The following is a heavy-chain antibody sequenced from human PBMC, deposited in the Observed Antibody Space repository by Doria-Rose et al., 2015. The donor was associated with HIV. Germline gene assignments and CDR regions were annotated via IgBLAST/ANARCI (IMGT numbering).Heavy chain of an antibody. D-gene: IGHD6-13*01. V-gene: IGHV2-26*01. CDR1: GVSLSSPGMG. Sequence: QVQLVQSGPVLVKPTETLTLTCTVSGVSLSSPGMGVSWIRQPPRKALEWLANIFSDDERSSKTSLKSRLSISRGTSKSQVVLTMTDMDPVDTATYYCARIKSSRWYHKYYFDFWGQGTLVIVSA. J-gene: IGHJ4*02. CDR2: IFSDDER. CDR3: ARIKSSRWYHKYYFDF.